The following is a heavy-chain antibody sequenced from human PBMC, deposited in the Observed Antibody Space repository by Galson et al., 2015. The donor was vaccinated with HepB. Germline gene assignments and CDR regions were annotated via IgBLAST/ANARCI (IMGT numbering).Heavy chain of an antibody. D-gene: IGHD5/OR15-5a*01. J-gene: IGHJ4*02. V-gene: IGHV3-7*01. CDR3: VRHNIYVLDH. CDR2: IKQEGSEK. Sequence: SLRLSCAASGFTFSRYWMSWVRQTAEKGLECVANIKQEGSEKNYVDSVKGRFTISRDNAENSLYLQMNSLRAEDTGVYFCVRHNIYVLDHWGQGILVTVSS. CDR1: GFTFSRYW.